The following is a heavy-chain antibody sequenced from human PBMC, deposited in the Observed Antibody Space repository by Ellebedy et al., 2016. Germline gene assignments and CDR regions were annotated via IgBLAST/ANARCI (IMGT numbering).Heavy chain of an antibody. V-gene: IGHV4-59*01. D-gene: IGHD3-16*02. CDR2: IYYSGST. Sequence: SETLSLTCTVSGGSISSYYWSWIRQPPGKGLEWIGYIYYSGSTNYNPSLKSRVTLSVDTSKNQFSLKLSSVTAADTAVYYCARDYGYDYVWGSYRHPDAFDIWGQGTMVTVSS. CDR3: ARDYGYDYVWGSYRHPDAFDI. J-gene: IGHJ3*02. CDR1: GGSISSYY.